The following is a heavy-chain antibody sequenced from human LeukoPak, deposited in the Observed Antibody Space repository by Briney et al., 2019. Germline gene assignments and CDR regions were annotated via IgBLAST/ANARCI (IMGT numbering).Heavy chain of an antibody. CDR1: GFTFSDYY. J-gene: IGHJ4*02. CDR2: ISSSGSTI. Sequence: GGSLRLSCAASGFTFSDYYMSWIRQAPGKGLEWVSYISSSGSTIHYADSVKGRFTISRDNAKNSLYLQMNSLRAEDTALYYCARALRRYKYDYSSPDYWGQGTLVTVSS. V-gene: IGHV3-11*01. CDR3: ARALRRYKYDYSSPDY. D-gene: IGHD3-16*01.